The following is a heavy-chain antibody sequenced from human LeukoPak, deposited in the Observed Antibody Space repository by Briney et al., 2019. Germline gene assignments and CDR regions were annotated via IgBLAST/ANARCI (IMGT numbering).Heavy chain of an antibody. CDR2: INPNSGGT. CDR3: ARGYGYGYSYNWFDP. V-gene: IGHV1-2*02. D-gene: IGHD5-24*01. J-gene: IGHJ5*02. CDR1: GYTFTGYY. Sequence: ASVKVSCKASGYTFTGYYMHWVRQAPGQGLEWMGWINPNSGGTNYAQKFQGRVTMTRDTSISTAYMELSRLRSEDTAVYYCARGYGYGYSYNWFDPWGQGTLVTVSS.